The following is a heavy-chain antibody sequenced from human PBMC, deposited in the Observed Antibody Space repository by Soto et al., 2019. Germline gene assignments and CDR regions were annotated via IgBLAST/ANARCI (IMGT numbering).Heavy chain of an antibody. CDR2: IYSGGGT. CDR3: ARRSPDTTTDE. D-gene: IGHD5-18*01. V-gene: IGHV3-53*01. J-gene: IGHJ4*02. CDR1: GFTVSSNY. Sequence: EVQLVESGGGLIQPGGSLRLSCAASGFTVSSNYMSWVRQAPGKGLEWVSVIYSGGGTYYADSVKGRFTISRDNAKNTLYRQMNSLRAEDTAVYYCARRSPDTTTDEWGQGTLVTVSS.